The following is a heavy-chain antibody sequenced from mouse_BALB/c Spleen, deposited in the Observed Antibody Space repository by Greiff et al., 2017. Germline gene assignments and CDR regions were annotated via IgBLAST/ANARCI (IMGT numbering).Heavy chain of an antibody. Sequence: QVQLQQSGAELVRPGVSVKISCKGSGYTFTDYAMHWVKQSHAKSLEWIGVISTYYGDASYNQKFKGKATMTVDKSSSTAYMELARLTSEDSAIYYCARGITTVVAPFDYWGQGTTLTVSS. CDR2: ISTYYGDA. D-gene: IGHD1-1*01. J-gene: IGHJ2*01. CDR1: GYTFTDYA. CDR3: ARGITTVVAPFDY. V-gene: IGHV1S137*01.